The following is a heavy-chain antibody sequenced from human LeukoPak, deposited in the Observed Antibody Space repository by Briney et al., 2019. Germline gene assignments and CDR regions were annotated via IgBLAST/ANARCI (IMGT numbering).Heavy chain of an antibody. J-gene: IGHJ4*02. CDR3: LSNSDYYDSSGEDY. CDR1: GFTFSSYA. CDR2: ISGSGGSP. V-gene: IGHV3-23*01. Sequence: GGSLRLSCETSGFTFSSYAMSWVRQAPGKGLEWVSAISGSGGSPYYADSVKGRFAISRDNSKNTLYLQMNSLRAEDTAVYYCLSNSDYYDSSGEDYWGQGTLVTVSS. D-gene: IGHD3-22*01.